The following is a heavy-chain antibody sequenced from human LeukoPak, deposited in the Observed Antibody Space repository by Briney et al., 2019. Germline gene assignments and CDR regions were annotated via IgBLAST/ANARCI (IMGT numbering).Heavy chain of an antibody. D-gene: IGHD5-12*01. J-gene: IGHJ4*02. CDR3: AKETYSGYDSSPFDY. V-gene: IGHV3-23*01. CDR2: ISGSGGST. Sequence: GGSLRLSCAASGFTFSSYAMSWVRQAPGKGLEWVSAISGSGGSTYYADSVKGRFTITRDNPKNTLYLQMNSLRAEDTAVYYCAKETYSGYDSSPFDYWGQGTLVTVSS. CDR1: GFTFSSYA.